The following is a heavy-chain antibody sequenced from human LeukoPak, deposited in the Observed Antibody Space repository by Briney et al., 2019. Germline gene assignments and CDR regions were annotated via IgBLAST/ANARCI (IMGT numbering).Heavy chain of an antibody. CDR2: IYSGGST. J-gene: IGHJ3*02. Sequence: PGRSLRLSCAASGFTVSNNYMSWVRQAPGKGLEWVSLIYSGGSTHYTDSVKGRFNISRDNSKNTLYLQMNSLRAEDTAVYYCARGLYSSGYYYDAFDIWGQGTMVTVSS. CDR1: GFTVSNNY. CDR3: ARGLYSSGYYYDAFDI. D-gene: IGHD3-22*01. V-gene: IGHV3-66*01.